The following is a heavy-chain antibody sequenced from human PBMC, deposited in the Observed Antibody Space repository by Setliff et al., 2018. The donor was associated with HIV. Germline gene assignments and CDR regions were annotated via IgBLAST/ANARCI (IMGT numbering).Heavy chain of an antibody. J-gene: IGHJ6*02. V-gene: IGHV2-5*01. CDR2: IYWNDDK. CDR1: GFSLSTSGVG. Sequence: SGPTLVNPTQTLTLTCTFSGFSLSTSGVGVGWIRQPPGKALEWLALIYWNDDKRYSPSLKSRLTITKDTSKNQVVLTMTNMDPVGTATYYCAHRLISWFGELGMDVWGQGTKVTVSS. CDR3: AHRLISWFGELGMDV. D-gene: IGHD3-10*01.